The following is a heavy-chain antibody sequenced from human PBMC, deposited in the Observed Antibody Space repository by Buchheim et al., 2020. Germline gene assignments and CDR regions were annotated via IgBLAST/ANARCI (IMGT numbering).Heavy chain of an antibody. CDR3: ARGQGDGYNPDGDY. D-gene: IGHD5-24*01. CDR1: GGSFSGYY. Sequence: QVQLQQWGAGLLKPSETLSLTCAVYGGSFSGYYWCWIRQPPGQGLEWIGEINHSGSTNYNQSLKSRVTISVDTSKNQFSLKLSSVTAADTAVYYCARGQGDGYNPDGDYWGQGTL. J-gene: IGHJ4*02. V-gene: IGHV4-34*01. CDR2: INHSGST.